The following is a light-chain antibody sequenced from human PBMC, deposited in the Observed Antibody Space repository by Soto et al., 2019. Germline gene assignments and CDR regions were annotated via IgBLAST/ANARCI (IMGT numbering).Light chain of an antibody. CDR2: DAS. CDR1: QSVSSY. Sequence: EIVLTQCPGTLSLSPGEIATLSCRASQSVSSYLAWYQQKPGQSPRLLIYDASNRATGIPARFSGSGSGTDLTLTISNLEPEDFAVYYCQQRSNWPRKFGQGTKV. V-gene: IGKV3-11*01. J-gene: IGKJ1*01. CDR3: QQRSNWPRK.